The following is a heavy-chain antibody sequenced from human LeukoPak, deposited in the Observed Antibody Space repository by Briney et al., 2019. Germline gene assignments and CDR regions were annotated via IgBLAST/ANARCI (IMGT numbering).Heavy chain of an antibody. J-gene: IGHJ4*02. V-gene: IGHV4-61*02. Sequence: PAETLSLTCTVSGGSIRSGSYYRSWIRQSAGKGLEWFGRIYISGRTKYNPSLKRRATISVDRSKNQFSLKLSSVTAADTAVYYCARDLVDTVMSHLVLFDYWGQGTLVTVSS. CDR3: ARDLVDTVMSHLVLFDY. CDR1: GGSIRSGSYY. D-gene: IGHD5-18*01. CDR2: IYISGRT.